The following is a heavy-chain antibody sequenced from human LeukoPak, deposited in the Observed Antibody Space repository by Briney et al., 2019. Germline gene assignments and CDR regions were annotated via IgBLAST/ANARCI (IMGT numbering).Heavy chain of an antibody. CDR3: VRDGVAY. J-gene: IGHJ4*02. D-gene: IGHD2-15*01. Sequence: GGSLRLSCAASGFTFNCCGKYWVRQAPGKGLEWVAIISYDGTKKYCADSVKGRFTISRDNSKSTVYLQMNSLRVEDTAVYYCVRDGVAYWGQGALVTVSS. CDR1: GFTFNCCG. V-gene: IGHV3-30*19. CDR2: ISYDGTKK.